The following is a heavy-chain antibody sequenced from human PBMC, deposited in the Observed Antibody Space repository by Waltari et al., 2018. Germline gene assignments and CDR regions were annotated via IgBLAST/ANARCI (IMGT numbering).Heavy chain of an antibody. CDR3: ARYCSGGSCPSYYGMDV. CDR2: INAGNGNT. D-gene: IGHD2-15*01. Sequence: QVQLVQSGAEVKKPGASVKVSCKASGYTFTSYAMHWVRQAPGQRLEGMGWINAGNGNTKYSQKFQGRVTITRDTSASTAYMELSSLRSEDTAVYYCARYCSGGSCPSYYGMDVWGQGTTVTVSS. CDR1: GYTFTSYA. V-gene: IGHV1-3*01. J-gene: IGHJ6*02.